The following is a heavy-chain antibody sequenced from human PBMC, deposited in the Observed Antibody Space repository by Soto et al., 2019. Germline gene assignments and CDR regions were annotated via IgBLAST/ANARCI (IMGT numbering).Heavy chain of an antibody. Sequence: QMRLVQSGPEVKKPGTSVKVSCKASGFTFTSSAVQWVRQARGQRLEWIGWIVVGSGNTNYAQKFQERSTNTTDMSTSTVHMELTSLRSEDTAVYYCASGRTYCGGDCYVDWGQGTLITVSS. J-gene: IGHJ4*02. D-gene: IGHD2-21*02. CDR1: GFTFTSSA. CDR3: ASGRTYCGGDCYVD. V-gene: IGHV1-58*01. CDR2: IVVGSGNT.